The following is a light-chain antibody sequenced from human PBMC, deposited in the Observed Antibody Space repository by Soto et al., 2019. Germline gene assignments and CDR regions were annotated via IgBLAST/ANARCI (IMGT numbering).Light chain of an antibody. CDR2: GAS. CDR1: QSVSSSY. Sequence: EIVLPQSPGTLSLSPGERATLSCRASQSVSSSYLAWYQQKPGQAPRLLIYGASSRATGIPDRFSGSGSGTDFTLTISRLEPEDFAVYFCQQYGNSPPNTFGQGTKVDIK. CDR3: QQYGNSPPNT. J-gene: IGKJ2*01. V-gene: IGKV3-20*01.